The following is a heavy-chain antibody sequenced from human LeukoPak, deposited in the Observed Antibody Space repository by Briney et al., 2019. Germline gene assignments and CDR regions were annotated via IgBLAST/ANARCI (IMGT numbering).Heavy chain of an antibody. Sequence: SETLSLTCNVSGGSISSSSYYWGWIRQPPGKGLELIGNIYYSGTTYYNPSLKSRVTISVDTSKSQFSLSLTSVTAADTAVYYCARSGGTWSYNYWGQGTLVTVSS. CDR1: GGSISSSSYY. D-gene: IGHD1-26*01. J-gene: IGHJ4*02. V-gene: IGHV4-39*07. CDR2: IYYSGTT. CDR3: ARSGGTWSYNY.